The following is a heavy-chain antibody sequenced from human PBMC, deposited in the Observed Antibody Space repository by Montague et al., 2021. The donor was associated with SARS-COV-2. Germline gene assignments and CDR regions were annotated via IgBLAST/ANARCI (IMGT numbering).Heavy chain of an antibody. J-gene: IGHJ6*02. V-gene: IGHV4-34*01. CDR1: GGSFSGYY. Sequence: SETLSLTCAVYGGSFSGYYWSWIRQPPGGGLEWIAEISHSGSTSYNPSLQSRVTISVDTSKNQFSLKLSSATAAATAVYYCARVPYRLLFVPRYYGMDVWGQGTMVTVSS. CDR3: ARVPYRLLFVPRYYGMDV. CDR2: ISHSGST. D-gene: IGHD2-2*01.